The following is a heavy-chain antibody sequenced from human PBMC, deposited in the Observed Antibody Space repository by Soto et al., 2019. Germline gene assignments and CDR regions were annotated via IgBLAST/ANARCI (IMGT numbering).Heavy chain of an antibody. J-gene: IGHJ4*02. Sequence: QLQLQESGPGLVKPSETLSLTCTVSNGSISSSNYHWGWIRKAPGKGLECIGSIYYSGTTYYNPSLKSRVSISVETSKNQFSLKLSSVTAADTAVYYCARRKHGDSSGWGEFDYWGQGTLVTVSS. CDR3: ARRKHGDSSGWGEFDY. CDR2: IYYSGTT. D-gene: IGHD6-19*01. V-gene: IGHV4-39*01. CDR1: NGSISSSNYH.